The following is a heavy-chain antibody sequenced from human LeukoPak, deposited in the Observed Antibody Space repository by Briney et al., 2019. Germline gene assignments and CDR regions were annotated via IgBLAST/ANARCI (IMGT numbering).Heavy chain of an antibody. D-gene: IGHD2-2*01. CDR1: GGSLSGYY. CDR3: ARAVGYCSSTSCEEAFDI. CDR2: IHHSGST. Sequence: SETLSLTCAVYGGSLSGYYWSWIRRPPGKGLEWIGEIHHSGSTNYNPSLKSRVTISVETSKNQFSLKLSSVTAADTAVYYCARAVGYCSSTSCEEAFDIWGQGTMVTVSS. J-gene: IGHJ3*02. V-gene: IGHV4-34*01.